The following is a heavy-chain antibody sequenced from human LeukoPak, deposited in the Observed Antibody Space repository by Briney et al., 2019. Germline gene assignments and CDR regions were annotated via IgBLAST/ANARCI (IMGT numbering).Heavy chain of an antibody. J-gene: IGHJ4*02. CDR2: VYTSGST. Sequence: SETLSLTCTVSGPSISSGSYCWSWIRQSAGKGLEWIVRVYTSGSTNYNPSLKSRATISVDTTKNQFSLKLSSVTAADTAVYYCAREAYCGGDCYSGFDYWGQGTLVTVSS. CDR1: GPSISSGSYC. CDR3: AREAYCGGDCYSGFDY. V-gene: IGHV4-61*02. D-gene: IGHD2-21*02.